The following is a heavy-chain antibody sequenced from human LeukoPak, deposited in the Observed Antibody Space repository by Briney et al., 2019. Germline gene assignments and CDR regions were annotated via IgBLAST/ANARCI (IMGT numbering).Heavy chain of an antibody. D-gene: IGHD6-19*01. V-gene: IGHV4-39*02. CDR2: VYYSGAN. J-gene: IGHJ4*02. CDR1: GGSMSSSSYY. Sequence: SETLSLTCAVSGGSMSSSSYYWGWIRQSPGKGLEWIGSVYYSGANHYIPSLKSRVTMSVDTSKNQLSVQLTSVTATDTAVYYCVRVRGYWLVRGYLDYWGQGTQVTVSS. CDR3: VRVRGYWLVRGYLDY.